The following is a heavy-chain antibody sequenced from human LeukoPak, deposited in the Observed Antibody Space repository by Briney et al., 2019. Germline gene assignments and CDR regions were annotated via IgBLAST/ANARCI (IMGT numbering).Heavy chain of an antibody. V-gene: IGHV3-74*01. D-gene: IGHD3-22*01. CDR2: INDVGSDS. CDR1: GFTFSAYW. CDR3: AKDLTVSRVVVITTDLDY. Sequence: GGSLRLSCAASGFTFSAYWMHWVRQAPGKGLVWVGRINDVGSDSTYVDSVKGRFTISRDNSKNTLYLQMNSLRAEDTAVYYCAKDLTVSRVVVITTDLDYWGQGTLVTVSS. J-gene: IGHJ4*02.